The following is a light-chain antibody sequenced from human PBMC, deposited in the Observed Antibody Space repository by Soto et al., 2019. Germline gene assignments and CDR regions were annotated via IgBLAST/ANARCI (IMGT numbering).Light chain of an antibody. CDR1: QDIAGF. CDR3: QQAYSFPIT. J-gene: IGKJ5*01. CDR2: TAS. Sequence: DIQVTQSPSSVSASVGERVTITCRASQDIAGFLAWYQHKPGRAPELLILTASSLQSGVPSRFSGSGSGTDFTLTINSLQPEDSATYYCQQAYSFPITFGQGTRLDI. V-gene: IGKV1D-12*01.